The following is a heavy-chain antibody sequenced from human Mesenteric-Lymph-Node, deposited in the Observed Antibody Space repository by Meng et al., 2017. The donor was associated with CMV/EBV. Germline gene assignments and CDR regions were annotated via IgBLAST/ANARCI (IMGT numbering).Heavy chain of an antibody. V-gene: IGHV3-20*04. Sequence: GESLKISCAGAGFTFDDFGMSWVRQAPGKGLEWVAGTNWNGDNTDYADSVRGRFTISRDNAKNSLYLQMNSLRVEDTAIYYCARGPSITILGVHDFWGQGTLVTVSS. D-gene: IGHD3-3*01. CDR2: TNWNGDNT. CDR1: GFTFDDFG. CDR3: ARGPSITILGVHDF. J-gene: IGHJ4*02.